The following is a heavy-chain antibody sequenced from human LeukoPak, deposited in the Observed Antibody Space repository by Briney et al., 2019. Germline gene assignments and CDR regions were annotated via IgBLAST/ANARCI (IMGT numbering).Heavy chain of an antibody. Sequence: PGGSLRLSCAASGFTFSSYGMHWVRQAPGKGLEWVAFIRYDGSNKYYADSVKGRFTISRDNSKNTLYLQMNSLRAEDTAVYYCAKNWCSSTSCPYYYYMDVWGKGTTVTVSS. V-gene: IGHV3-30*02. CDR1: GFTFSSYG. D-gene: IGHD2-2*01. J-gene: IGHJ6*03. CDR3: AKNWCSSTSCPYYYYMDV. CDR2: IRYDGSNK.